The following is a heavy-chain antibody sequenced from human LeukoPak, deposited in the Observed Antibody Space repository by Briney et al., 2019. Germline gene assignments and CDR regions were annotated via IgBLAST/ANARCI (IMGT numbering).Heavy chain of an antibody. J-gene: IGHJ4*02. CDR3: ARQERPFDY. CDR2: IYHSGST. V-gene: IGHV4-38-2*01. CDR1: GYSISSGYS. Sequence: PSGTLSLTCAVSGYSISSGYSWGWIRQPPGKGLEWFGIIYHSGSTYYTPSLKGRVTTSVDPSKNQFTLKMGSVTAADTAVYYCARQERPFDYWGQGTLVTVSS.